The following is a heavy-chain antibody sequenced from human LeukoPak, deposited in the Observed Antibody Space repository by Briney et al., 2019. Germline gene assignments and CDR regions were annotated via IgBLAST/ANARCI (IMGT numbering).Heavy chain of an antibody. Sequence: PGGSLRLSCAASGFIFSSYGMHWVRQAPGKGPEWVAFTRYDGSDKYYADSVKGRFTISRDNSKNTVYLQMNSLRAEDTAVYYCAKDHRAYCGGDCVDFDYWGQGTLVTVSS. J-gene: IGHJ4*02. CDR2: TRYDGSDK. D-gene: IGHD2-21*02. CDR3: AKDHRAYCGGDCVDFDY. V-gene: IGHV3-30*02. CDR1: GFIFSSYG.